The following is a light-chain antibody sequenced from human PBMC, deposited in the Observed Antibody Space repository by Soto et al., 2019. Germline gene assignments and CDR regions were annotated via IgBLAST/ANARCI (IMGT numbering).Light chain of an antibody. CDR2: KVS. J-gene: IGLJ2*01. V-gene: IGLV2-14*01. CDR3: SSYSAMNTLGV. Sequence: QSVLTQPASVSGSPGQSITIPCTGTRSDVGNYNYVSWYQQYPGKAPKLLIYKVSDRPPGVSNHFSGSKSGNTAYLTISGLQAEDEADYYCSSYSAMNTLGVFGGGTKLTVL. CDR1: RSDVGNYNY.